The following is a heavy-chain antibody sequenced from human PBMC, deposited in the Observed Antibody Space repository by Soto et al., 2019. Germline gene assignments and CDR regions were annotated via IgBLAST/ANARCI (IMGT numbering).Heavy chain of an antibody. CDR1: GYTFTNYY. CDR3: PRGGGTTVPIRLNDVFDV. V-gene: IGHV1-46*03. D-gene: IGHD4-4*01. Sequence: QVQLVQSGAEVKKPGASVRVSCKASGYTFTNYYIDWVRQAPGQGLEWMGIINPNGGSTTYVQKSQGRVTMTRDTSTSKVYMGLGSLRSEDTAVYYCPRGGGTTVPIRLNDVFDVWGQGKMVTVSS. CDR2: INPNGGST. J-gene: IGHJ3*01.